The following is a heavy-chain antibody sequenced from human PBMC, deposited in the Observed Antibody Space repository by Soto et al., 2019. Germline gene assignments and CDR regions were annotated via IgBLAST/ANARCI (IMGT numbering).Heavy chain of an antibody. J-gene: IGHJ6*02. CDR1: GFTFSSYS. CDR3: ARESYSGYDFLYYYYYGMDV. D-gene: IGHD5-12*01. CDR2: ISSSSSYI. Sequence: EVQLVESGGGLVKPGGSLRLSCAASGFTFSSYSMNWVRQAPGKGLEWVSSISSSSSYIYYADSVKGRFTISRDNAKNSLYLQMNSLRAEDTAVYYCARESYSGYDFLYYYYYGMDVWGQGTTVTVSS. V-gene: IGHV3-21*01.